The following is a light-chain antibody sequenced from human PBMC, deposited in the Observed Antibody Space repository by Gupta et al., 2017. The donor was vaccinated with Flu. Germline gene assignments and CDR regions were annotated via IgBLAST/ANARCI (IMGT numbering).Light chain of an antibody. J-gene: IGLJ1*01. Sequence: QSALTQPASVSGSPGQSITISCTGTSSDVGRSDSVSWYQQHPGKAPKLIIDDVSNRPSGVSSRFAGSKSGKKASRTISGLEAEDETEDDCSSYTSTNTFDVFGPGTKVTVL. CDR2: DVS. V-gene: IGLV2-14*01. CDR3: SSYTSTNTFDV. CDR1: SSDVGRSDS.